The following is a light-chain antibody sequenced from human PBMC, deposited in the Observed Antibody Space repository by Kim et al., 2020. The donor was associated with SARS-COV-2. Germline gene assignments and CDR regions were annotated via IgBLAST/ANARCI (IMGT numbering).Light chain of an antibody. Sequence: AIQLNQSPSSLSTSVGDRVTITCRASQDISSALAWYQQKPGKAPNLLIYDASTLESGVPSRFSGSGSGTDFTLTISSLQPEDFATYYCQQFNNLFTFGQGTKLEIK. CDR1: QDISSA. V-gene: IGKV1D-13*01. CDR2: DAS. J-gene: IGKJ2*01. CDR3: QQFNNLFT.